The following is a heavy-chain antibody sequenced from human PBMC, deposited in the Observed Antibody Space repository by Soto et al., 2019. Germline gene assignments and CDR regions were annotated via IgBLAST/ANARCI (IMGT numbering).Heavy chain of an antibody. J-gene: IGHJ3*01. V-gene: IGHV4-39*01. CDR1: GGSISIRRKN. Sequence: SEALSLTSIVSGGSISIRRKNWVWIRETPGKGQEWSVSFYYSVSTYNNPTLKSRVTIGGNTAKNQFSPKLGSVAAADMAVDYCAIHSRYYDCFVHPADAFDLWGRGTMVTVSS. CDR3: AIHSRYYDCFVHPADAFDL. CDR2: FYYSVST. D-gene: IGHD3-22*01.